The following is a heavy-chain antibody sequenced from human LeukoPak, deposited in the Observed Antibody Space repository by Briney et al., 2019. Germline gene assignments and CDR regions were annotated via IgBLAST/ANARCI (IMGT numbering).Heavy chain of an antibody. J-gene: IGHJ4*02. CDR3: AKDARSSSWSYSFDY. CDR2: ISGGGGNT. V-gene: IGHV3-23*01. Sequence: GGSLRLSCAASGFTFSNYVMSWVRQAPGKGLEWVSGISGGGGNTYYADSVKGRSTISRDNSKNTLYLQMNSLRADDTAVYYCAKDARSSSWSYSFDYWGQGTLVAVSS. D-gene: IGHD6-13*01. CDR1: GFTFSNYV.